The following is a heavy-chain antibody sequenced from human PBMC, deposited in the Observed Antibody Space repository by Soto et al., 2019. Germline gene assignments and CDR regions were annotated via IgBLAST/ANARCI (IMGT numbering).Heavy chain of an antibody. CDR2: IYYSGST. CDR3: ASSYYDSSDIPPYDY. CDR1: GGSISSGDYY. D-gene: IGHD3-22*01. J-gene: IGHJ4*02. V-gene: IGHV4-30-4*01. Sequence: SETLSLTCTVSGGSISSGDYYWSWIRQPPGKGLEWIGYIYYSGSTYYNPSLKSRVTISVDTSKNQFSLKLSSVTAADTAVYYCASSYYDSSDIPPYDYWGQGTLVTVSS.